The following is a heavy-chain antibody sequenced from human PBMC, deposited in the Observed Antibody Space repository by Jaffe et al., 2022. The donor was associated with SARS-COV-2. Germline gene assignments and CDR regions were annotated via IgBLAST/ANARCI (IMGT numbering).Heavy chain of an antibody. V-gene: IGHV2-5*02. D-gene: IGHD4-17*01. CDR2: IYWDDDK. J-gene: IGHJ5*02. Sequence: QITLKESGPTLVKPTQTLTLTCTFSGFSLSTSGVGVGWIRQPPGKALEWLALIYWDDDKRYSPSLKSRLTITKDTSKNQVVLTMTNMDPVDTATYYCAHRRGDYGDYFFWFDPWGQGTLVTVSS. CDR1: GFSLSTSGVG. CDR3: AHRRGDYGDYFFWFDP.